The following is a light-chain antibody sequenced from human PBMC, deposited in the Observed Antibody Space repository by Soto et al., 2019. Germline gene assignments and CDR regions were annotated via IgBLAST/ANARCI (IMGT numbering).Light chain of an antibody. CDR3: QQTYNVPQT. V-gene: IGKV1-39*01. Sequence: DIHMTQFPSSLSASVGDRVTITCRASQTIRAYLNWFQQKPGKAPELLIYAASSLQSRVPPRFSGSVSGAEFTLTINSLQPEDTATYYCQQTYNVPQTYGQGTKVEIK. J-gene: IGKJ1*01. CDR1: QTIRAY. CDR2: AAS.